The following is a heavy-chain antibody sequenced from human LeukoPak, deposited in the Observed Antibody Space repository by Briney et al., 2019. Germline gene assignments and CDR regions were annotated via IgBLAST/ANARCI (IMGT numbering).Heavy chain of an antibody. V-gene: IGHV3-73*01. Sequence: GGSLRLSCAASGFTFSGSAMHWVRQASGKGLEWGGRIRSKANSYATAYAASVKGRFTISREDSKNTAYLQMNSLKTEDTAVYYCTRSLTGYSSSWYPIDWGQGTLVTVSS. J-gene: IGHJ4*02. CDR1: GFTFSGSA. CDR3: TRSLTGYSSSWYPID. D-gene: IGHD6-13*01. CDR2: IRSKANSYAT.